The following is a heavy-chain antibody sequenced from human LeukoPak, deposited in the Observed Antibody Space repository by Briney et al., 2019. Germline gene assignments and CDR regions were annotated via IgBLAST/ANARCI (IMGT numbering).Heavy chain of an antibody. Sequence: PGGSLRLSCAASGFTVSFNYMSWVRQAPGKGLEWISVIYSGRSTYYADSVKGRFTISRDDSKNTLYLQMNSLRAEDTAIYYCARAQWRTYSYYYMDVWGKGTTVTVSS. J-gene: IGHJ6*03. V-gene: IGHV3-53*01. CDR3: ARAQWRTYSYYYMDV. CDR2: IYSGRST. CDR1: GFTVSFNY. D-gene: IGHD6-19*01.